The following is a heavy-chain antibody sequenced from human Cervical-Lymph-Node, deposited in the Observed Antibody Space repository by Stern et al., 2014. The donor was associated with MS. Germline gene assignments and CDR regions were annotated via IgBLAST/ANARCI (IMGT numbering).Heavy chain of an antibody. V-gene: IGHV5-51*01. D-gene: IGHD2-2*01. CDR2: IYPGEPDT. CDR1: GYNFTSYW. J-gene: IGHJ4*02. CDR3: ARHHCARRFFSSTNPDY. Sequence: EVQLVESGAEVKKPGESLKISCKGSGYNFTSYWIGGVRQMPGKGLEGMGIIYPGEPDTRYSPSLQGQVTGSTAKSINTAYLQWSSLKAPDTAMYYCARHHCARRFFSSTNPDYWGQGTLVTVYS.